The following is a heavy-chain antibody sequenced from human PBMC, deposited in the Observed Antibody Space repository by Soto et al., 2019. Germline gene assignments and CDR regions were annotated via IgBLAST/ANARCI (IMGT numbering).Heavy chain of an antibody. J-gene: IGHJ5*02. CDR1: SGSISSSNW. V-gene: IGHV4-4*02. D-gene: IGHD2-15*01. CDR2: IYYSGST. Sequence: QVQLQESGPGLVKPSGTLSLTCAVSSGSISSSNWWSWVRQPPGKGLEWIGEIYYSGSTNYNPSLKSRVTISVDKSKNQFSLKLSSVTAADTAVYYCARGGGYCSGGSCRSSNWFDPWGQGTLVTVSS. CDR3: ARGGGYCSGGSCRSSNWFDP.